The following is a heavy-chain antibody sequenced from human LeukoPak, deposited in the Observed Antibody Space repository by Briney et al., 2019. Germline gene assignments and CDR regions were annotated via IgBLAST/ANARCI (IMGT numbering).Heavy chain of an antibody. CDR1: GYTFTSYG. Sequence: GASVKFSCKASGYTFTSYGISWVRQAPGQGLEWMGWTSAYNGNTNYAQRLQGRVTMTTDTSTSTAYMELRSLRSDDTAVYYCARVYDILTGYPQDKYYYGMDVWGQGTTVTVSS. V-gene: IGHV1-18*01. D-gene: IGHD3-9*01. CDR3: ARVYDILTGYPQDKYYYGMDV. J-gene: IGHJ6*02. CDR2: TSAYNGNT.